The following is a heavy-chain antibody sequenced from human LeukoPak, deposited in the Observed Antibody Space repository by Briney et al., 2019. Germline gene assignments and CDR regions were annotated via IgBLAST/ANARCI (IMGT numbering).Heavy chain of an antibody. Sequence: PGGSLRLSCAASGFTFSSYWMNWVRQAPGKGLEWVANIKQDVSEKYYVDSAKGRFTISRDNAKNSLYLQMNSLRAEDTAVYYCARGCSGGSCYESKFDPWGQGTLVTVSS. CDR1: GFTFSSYW. CDR2: IKQDVSEK. CDR3: ARGCSGGSCYESKFDP. D-gene: IGHD2-15*01. J-gene: IGHJ5*02. V-gene: IGHV3-7*01.